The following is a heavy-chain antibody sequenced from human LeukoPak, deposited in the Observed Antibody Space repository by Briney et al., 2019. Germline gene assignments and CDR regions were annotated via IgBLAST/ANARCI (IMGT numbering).Heavy chain of an antibody. CDR1: GGSISSGGYY. CDR3: ARDSSYCSGGSCYRHYYYYYMDV. J-gene: IGHJ6*03. Sequence: SETLSLTCTVSGGSISSGGYYWSWIRQHPGKGLEWIGYIYYSGSTYYNSSLKSRVTISVDTSKNQFSLKLSSVTAADTAVYYCARDSSYCSGGSCYRHYYYYYMDVWGKGTTVTVSS. V-gene: IGHV4-31*03. D-gene: IGHD2-15*01. CDR2: IYYSGST.